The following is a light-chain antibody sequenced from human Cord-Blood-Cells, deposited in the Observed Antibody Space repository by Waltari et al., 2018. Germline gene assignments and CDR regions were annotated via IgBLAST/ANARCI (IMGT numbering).Light chain of an antibody. Sequence: QSALTQPPSASGSAGQSVTISCTGTSRDVGGYNYDSRYQQHPGKAPTRMIYEVSKRPSGGPDRFSGSKSRNTASLTVSGLQAEDEADYYCSSYAGINSVVFGGGTKLTVL. CDR2: EVS. CDR1: SRDVGGYNY. J-gene: IGLJ2*01. CDR3: SSYAGINSVV. V-gene: IGLV2-8*01.